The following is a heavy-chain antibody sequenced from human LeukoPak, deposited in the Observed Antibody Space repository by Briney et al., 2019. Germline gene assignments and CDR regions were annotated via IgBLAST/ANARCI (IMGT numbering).Heavy chain of an antibody. J-gene: IGHJ4*02. Sequence: GESLKISCKGSGYTFTGYWIGWVRQMPGKGLEWMAFIYPGDSETRYSPSFQGQVTISVDKSINTAYLQWSSLKASGTAIYYCARHAVYGDYAATTTFYFDYWGQGTLVTVSS. CDR2: IYPGDSET. D-gene: IGHD4-17*01. V-gene: IGHV5-51*01. CDR1: GYTFTGYW. CDR3: ARHAVYGDYAATTTFYFDY.